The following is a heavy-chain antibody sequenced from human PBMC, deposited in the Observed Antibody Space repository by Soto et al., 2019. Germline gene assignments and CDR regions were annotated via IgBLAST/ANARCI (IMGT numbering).Heavy chain of an antibody. D-gene: IGHD2-15*01. J-gene: IGHJ3*01. V-gene: IGHV5-51*01. CDR3: ARLPASGNPNGGALDA. CDR2: IYPGDSDT. CDR1: GYTCSTYW. Sequence: LXISCEAYGYTCSTYWIAWVRQSPGKGLEWMAIIYPGDSDTRYSPSFQGHVTISADNSISTAYLQLTSLKASDTAIYFCARLPASGNPNGGALDAWGQGPVVTFSS.